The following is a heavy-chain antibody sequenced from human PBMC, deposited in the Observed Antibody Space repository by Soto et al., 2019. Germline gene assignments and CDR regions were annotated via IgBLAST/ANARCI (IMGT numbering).Heavy chain of an antibody. J-gene: IGHJ4*02. D-gene: IGHD5-18*01. V-gene: IGHV4-4*07. CDR3: ARAAYNYGPFDY. CDR2: IYTSGTT. Sequence: QVQLQESGPELVKPSETLSLTCTVSGGSITVYYLNWIRLPAGKGLEWIGHIYTSGTTNYNPSFKSRVTMSLDTSQNQFSLRPTSVTAADTAVYYCARAAYNYGPFDYWGQGTLVTVSS. CDR1: GGSITVYY.